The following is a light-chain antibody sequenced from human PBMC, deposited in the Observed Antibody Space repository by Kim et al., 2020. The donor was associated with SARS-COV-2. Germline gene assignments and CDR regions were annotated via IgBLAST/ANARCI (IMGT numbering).Light chain of an antibody. CDR1: NIGTQK. V-gene: IGLV3-9*01. CDR3: QVWDSTTASWV. J-gene: IGLJ3*02. CDR2: RDS. Sequence: LGQTATMTCGGNNIGTQKVPWYQQRPGLAPLLVIFRDSHRPSGISEQFSGSNSGNTASLTISRAQAENEADFYCQVWDSTTASWVFGGGTQLTVL.